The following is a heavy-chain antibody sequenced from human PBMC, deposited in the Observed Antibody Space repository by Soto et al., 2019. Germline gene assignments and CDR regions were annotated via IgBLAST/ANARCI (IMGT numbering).Heavy chain of an antibody. J-gene: IGHJ4*02. V-gene: IGHV4-39*01. D-gene: IGHD5-18*01. CDR1: GGSISSSSYY. Sequence: PSETLSLTCTVSGGSISSSSYYWGWIRQPPGKGLEWIGSIYYSGSTYYNRSLKRRVTISVDTSKNQFSLKMSSVTAADTPVYYCARQGVRGYSYVPSYFDYWGQGPLVTVSS. CDR3: ARQGVRGYSYVPSYFDY. CDR2: IYYSGST.